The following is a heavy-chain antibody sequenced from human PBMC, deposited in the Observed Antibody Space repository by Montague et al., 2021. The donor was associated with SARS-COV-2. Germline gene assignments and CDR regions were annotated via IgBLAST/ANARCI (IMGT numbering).Heavy chain of an antibody. CDR2: IYHTGST. Sequence: SETLSLSCAVYGESFSGHYWTWIRQPPGKGLEWIGEIYHTGSTNYNPSLKSRVTISVDTSKNQFSLKLRSVTAADTAVYYCARGRIELSMIVVVMTGASYYMDVWGEGTTVTVSS. D-gene: IGHD3-22*01. V-gene: IGHV4-34*01. J-gene: IGHJ6*03. CDR1: GESFSGHY. CDR3: ARGRIELSMIVVVMTGASYYMDV.